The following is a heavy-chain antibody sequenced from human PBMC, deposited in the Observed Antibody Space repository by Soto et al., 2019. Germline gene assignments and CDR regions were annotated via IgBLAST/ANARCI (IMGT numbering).Heavy chain of an antibody. CDR3: ARSPAYGDYANLDA. CDR1: GDSVSKYY. V-gene: IGHV4-4*07. D-gene: IGHD4-17*01. CDR2: IHSTRSP. J-gene: IGHJ5*02. Sequence: SETLSLTCTVSGDSVSKYYWNWIRQPAGKGLEWIGRIHSTRSPNYNPSLKSRVTMSVDTSKNQFSLKLNLTSVTAADTAVYYCARSPAYGDYANLDAWGQGTLVTVSS.